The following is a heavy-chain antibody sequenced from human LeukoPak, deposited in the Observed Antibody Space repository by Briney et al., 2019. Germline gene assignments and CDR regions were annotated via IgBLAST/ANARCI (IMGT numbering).Heavy chain of an antibody. CDR1: GFTFSSYA. J-gene: IGHJ4*02. CDR3: AKVAQRGLYFDY. CDR2: ISWNSGSI. Sequence: GGSLRLSCAASGFTFSSYAMSWVRQAPGKGLEWVSGISWNSGSIGYADSVKGRFTISRDNTKNSLYLQMNSLRAEDTALYYCAKVAQRGLYFDYWGQGTLVTVSS. D-gene: IGHD2-15*01. V-gene: IGHV3-9*01.